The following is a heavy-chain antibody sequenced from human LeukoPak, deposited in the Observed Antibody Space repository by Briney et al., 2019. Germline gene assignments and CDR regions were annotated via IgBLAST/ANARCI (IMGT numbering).Heavy chain of an antibody. Sequence: GEPLRLSCAASGISISSYAMRGVREARGKGREGVSGISLTGGSTCYADSVNGRFTISRDNPRHTLYMETNRLRAEDTALYYCAIMHPYYDGRGYWVQWGQGTLVTVPS. CDR3: AIMHPYYDGRGYWVQ. J-gene: IGHJ4*02. CDR1: GISISSYA. D-gene: IGHD3-22*01. CDR2: ISLTGGST. V-gene: IGHV3-23*01.